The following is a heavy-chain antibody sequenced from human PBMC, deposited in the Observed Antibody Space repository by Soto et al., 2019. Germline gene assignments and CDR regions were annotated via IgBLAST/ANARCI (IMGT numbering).Heavy chain of an antibody. J-gene: IGHJ4*02. D-gene: IGHD2-2*01. V-gene: IGHV3-11*01. CDR3: ARGNALYDY. CDR2: IRSSDNTR. CDR1: GFRWIDCY. Sequence: PWGSLRLSCASSGFRWIDCYMSWIRQAPGKGLEWVSYIRSSDNTRYYADSVKGRFTISRDNAKNSLYLQMNSLRAEDTAVYYCARGNALYDYWGQGILVTVSS.